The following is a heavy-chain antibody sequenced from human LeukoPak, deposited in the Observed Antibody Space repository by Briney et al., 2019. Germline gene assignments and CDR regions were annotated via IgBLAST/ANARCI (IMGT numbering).Heavy chain of an antibody. Sequence: PGGSLRLSCTTSGFSFGEYALTWVRQAPGKGLEWVGFIRSKAYGGTTENAVSVRGRFTISRDDSKSIAYLQMNSLKTEDTAMYYCTRGPVEGATPKKYYYMDVWGKGTTVTVSS. D-gene: IGHD1-26*01. V-gene: IGHV3-49*04. CDR2: IRSKAYGGTT. CDR3: TRGPVEGATPKKYYYMDV. CDR1: GFSFGEYA. J-gene: IGHJ6*03.